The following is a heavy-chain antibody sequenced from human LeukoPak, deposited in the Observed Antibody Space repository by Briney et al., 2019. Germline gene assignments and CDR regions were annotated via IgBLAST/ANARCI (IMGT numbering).Heavy chain of an antibody. CDR3: ARDTGGRGRLDAFDI. Sequence: SETLSLTCDVSGGSISSKNWWIWVRQPPEKGLEWIGEIYHTGSTNYNPSLKSRVTMSVDKSKNQFSLKLSSVTAADTAIYYCARDTGGRGRLDAFDIWGQGTMVTVSS. CDR1: GGSISSKNW. V-gene: IGHV4-4*02. CDR2: IYHTGST. D-gene: IGHD3-10*01. J-gene: IGHJ3*02.